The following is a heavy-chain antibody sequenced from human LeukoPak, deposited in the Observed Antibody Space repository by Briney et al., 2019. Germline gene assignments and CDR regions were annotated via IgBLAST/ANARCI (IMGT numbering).Heavy chain of an antibody. CDR2: INPNSGGT. J-gene: IGHJ5*02. D-gene: IGHD2-21*01. CDR3: ARVAEIHIVA. Sequence: ASVKVSCKASGYTLTGYYMHWVRQAPGQGLEWMGRINPNSGGTNYAQKFQGRVAMTRDTSISTAYMELSRLRSDDTAVYYCARVAEIHIVAWGQGTLVTVSS. V-gene: IGHV1-2*06. CDR1: GYTLTGYY.